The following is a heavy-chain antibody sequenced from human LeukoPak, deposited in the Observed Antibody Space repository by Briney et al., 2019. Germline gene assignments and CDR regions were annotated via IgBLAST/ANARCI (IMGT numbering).Heavy chain of an antibody. V-gene: IGHV4-4*07. Sequence: SETLSLTCTVSGGSINSYYWSWIRQPAGKGLEWIGRTYATGGPNYNPSLKSRVTVSVDTSRNQVSLKLSSVTAADTAVYYCARDSTMLTYFDRWGRGTLVTVS. J-gene: IGHJ4*02. CDR2: TYATGGP. D-gene: IGHD3-16*01. CDR3: ARDSTMLTYFDR. CDR1: GGSINSYY.